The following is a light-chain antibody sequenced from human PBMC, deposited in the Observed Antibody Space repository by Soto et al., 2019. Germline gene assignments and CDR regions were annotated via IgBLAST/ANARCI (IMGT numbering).Light chain of an antibody. Sequence: EIVMTQSSHKLTVSPGEIATLSCRASRSVSSKLAWYQQKPGQAPWLLIYGASTRATGIPARFSGSGSGTEFTLTISSLQSEDFAVYYCQQYNNLPPITFGQGTRLEI. J-gene: IGKJ5*01. V-gene: IGKV3-15*01. CDR3: QQYNNLPPIT. CDR1: RSVSSK. CDR2: GAS.